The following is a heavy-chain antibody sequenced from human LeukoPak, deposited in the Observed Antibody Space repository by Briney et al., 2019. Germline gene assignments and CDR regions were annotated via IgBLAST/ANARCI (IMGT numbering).Heavy chain of an antibody. CDR1: GGSISSYY. Sequence: ETLSLTCTVSGGSISSYYWSWIRQPPGKGLEWIGYIYYSGSTNYNPSLKSRVTISVDTSKNQFSLKLSSVTAADTAVYYCARDRVGARGFDYWGQGTLVTVSS. D-gene: IGHD1-26*01. CDR2: IYYSGST. V-gene: IGHV4-59*01. CDR3: ARDRVGARGFDY. J-gene: IGHJ4*02.